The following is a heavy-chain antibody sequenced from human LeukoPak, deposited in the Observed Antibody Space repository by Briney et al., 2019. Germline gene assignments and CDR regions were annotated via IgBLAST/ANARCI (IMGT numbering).Heavy chain of an antibody. D-gene: IGHD2/OR15-2a*01. CDR2: IYASGGT. V-gene: IGHV4-4*07. CDR3: ARGGGAYLRFDP. Sequence: SETLSLTCTISGGSISNYYWSWIRQPAGKGLEWIGRIYASGGTNYNPSLKSRVTMSVDTSKNQFSLKLSSVNAADTGMHYGARGGGAYLRFDPWGQGTLVTVYS. CDR1: GGSISNYY. J-gene: IGHJ5*01.